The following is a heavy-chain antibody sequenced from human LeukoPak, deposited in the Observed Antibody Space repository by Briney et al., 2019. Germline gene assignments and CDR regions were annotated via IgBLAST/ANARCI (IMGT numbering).Heavy chain of an antibody. D-gene: IGHD3-10*01. Sequence: SETLSLTCAVYGGSFSGYYWSWIRQPPGKGLEWIGEINHSGSTNYNPSLKSRVTISVDTSKNQFSLKLSSVTAADTAVYHCARGALLWSYYYYYMDVWGKGTTVTVSS. CDR3: ARGALLWSYYYYYMDV. V-gene: IGHV4-34*01. J-gene: IGHJ6*03. CDR2: INHSGST. CDR1: GGSFSGYY.